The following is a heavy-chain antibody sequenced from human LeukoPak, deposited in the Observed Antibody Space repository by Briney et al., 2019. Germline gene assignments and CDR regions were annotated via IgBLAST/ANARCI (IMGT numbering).Heavy chain of an antibody. Sequence: SETLSLTCAVYGGSFSGYYWSWIRQPPGKGLEWIGEINHSGSTNYNPSPKSRVTISVDTSKNQFSLKLSSVTAADTAVYYCAREEGGIAAAGSAFDIWGQGTMVTVSS. CDR2: INHSGST. CDR3: AREEGGIAAAGSAFDI. V-gene: IGHV4-34*01. D-gene: IGHD6-13*01. J-gene: IGHJ3*02. CDR1: GGSFSGYY.